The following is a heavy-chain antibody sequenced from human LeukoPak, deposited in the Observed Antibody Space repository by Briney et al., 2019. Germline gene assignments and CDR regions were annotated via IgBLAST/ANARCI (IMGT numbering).Heavy chain of an antibody. CDR3: AREGGGLSYDSSGCNFDY. CDR1: GGSISSGGYY. Sequence: KPSETLSLTCTVSGGSISSGGYYWSWIRQPPGKGLEWIGYIYHSGSTYYNPSLKSRVTISVDRSKNQFSLKLSSVTAADTAVYYCAREGGGLSYDSSGCNFDYWGQGTLVTVSS. CDR2: IYHSGST. D-gene: IGHD3-22*01. V-gene: IGHV4-30-2*01. J-gene: IGHJ4*02.